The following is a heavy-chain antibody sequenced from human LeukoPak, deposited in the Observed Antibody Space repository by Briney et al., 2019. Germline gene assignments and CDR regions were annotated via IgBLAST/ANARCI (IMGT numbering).Heavy chain of an antibody. J-gene: IGHJ5*02. D-gene: IGHD6-19*01. CDR1: GGSFSDYY. CDR2: INHSGTT. Sequence: SETLSLTCAVYGGSFSDYYWSWIRQPPGKGLEWIGEINHSGTTNYNPSLKSRVTMSVDTSNNQFSLKLSSVTAAVTAVFYCATSAWVAGPWLDPWGQGTLVTVSS. CDR3: ATSAWVAGPWLDP. V-gene: IGHV4-34*01.